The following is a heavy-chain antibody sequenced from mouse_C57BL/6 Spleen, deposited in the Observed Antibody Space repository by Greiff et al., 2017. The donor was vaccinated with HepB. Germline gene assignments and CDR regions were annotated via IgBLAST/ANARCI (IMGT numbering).Heavy chain of an antibody. J-gene: IGHJ2*01. CDR3: TRYYGSLYYFDY. V-gene: IGHV6-6*01. Sequence: EVMLVESGGGLVQPGGSMKLSCAASGFTFSDAWMDWVRQSPEKGLEWVAEIRNKANNHATYYAESVKGRFTISRDDSKSSVYLQMNSLRAEDTGIYYCTRYYGSLYYFDYWGQGTTLTVSS. CDR2: IRNKANNHAT. D-gene: IGHD1-1*01. CDR1: GFTFSDAW.